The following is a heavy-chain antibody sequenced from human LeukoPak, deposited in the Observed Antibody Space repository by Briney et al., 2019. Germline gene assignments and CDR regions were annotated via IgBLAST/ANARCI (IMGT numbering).Heavy chain of an antibody. D-gene: IGHD4-17*01. CDR3: ARRGDYDRQGAFDV. Sequence: KSSETLSLTCTVSGGSISSYYWSWIRQPPGKGLEWIGYIYYSGSTNYNPSLKSRVTISVDTSKNQFSLKLSSVTAADTAVYYCARRGDYDRQGAFDVWGQGTMVTVSS. CDR1: GGSISSYY. V-gene: IGHV4-59*01. J-gene: IGHJ3*01. CDR2: IYYSGST.